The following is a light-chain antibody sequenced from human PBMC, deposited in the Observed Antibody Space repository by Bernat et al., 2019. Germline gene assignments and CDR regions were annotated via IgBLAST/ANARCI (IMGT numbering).Light chain of an antibody. V-gene: IGKV1-39*01. CDR2: AAS. J-gene: IGKJ3*01. Sequence: DIQMTQSPSSLSASVGDRVTITCRASQSISSYLNWYQQKQGKAPKLLIYAASSLQSGVPSRFSGSGSGTDLTLTIISLQPEDFATYYCQQSYSTLGGFTFGPGTKVDIK. CDR3: QQSYSTLGGFT. CDR1: QSISSY.